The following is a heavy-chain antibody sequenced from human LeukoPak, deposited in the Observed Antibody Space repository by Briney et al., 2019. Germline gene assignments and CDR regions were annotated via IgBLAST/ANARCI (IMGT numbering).Heavy chain of an antibody. CDR3: ARVQAYCGGDCYSDYYYYYGMDV. J-gene: IGHJ6*02. D-gene: IGHD2-21*02. CDR1: GFTFSSYS. Sequence: GGSLRLSCAASGFTFSSYSMNWVRQAPGKGLEWVSSISSSSSYIYYADSVKGRFTISRDNAKNSLYLQMNSLRAEDTAVYYCARVQAYCGGDCYSDYYYYYGMDVWGQGTTVTVSS. V-gene: IGHV3-21*01. CDR2: ISSSSSYI.